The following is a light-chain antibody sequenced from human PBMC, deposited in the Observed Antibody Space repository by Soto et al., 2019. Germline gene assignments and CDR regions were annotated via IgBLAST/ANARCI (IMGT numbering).Light chain of an antibody. J-gene: IGKJ1*01. CDR2: GAS. CDR1: QSVSSNY. CDR3: QQYDTSPRT. V-gene: IGKV3-20*01. Sequence: DIVLTQSPGTLSLSPGERATLSCRASQSVSSNYLAWYQQKRGQAPRLLIYGASSRATGLPTRFSGSGSGTDFTLTISRLEPEDFAVYYCQQYDTSPRTFGQGTKMEI.